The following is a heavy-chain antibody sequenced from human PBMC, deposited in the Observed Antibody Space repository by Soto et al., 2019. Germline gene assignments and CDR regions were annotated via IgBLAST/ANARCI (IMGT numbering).Heavy chain of an antibody. J-gene: IGHJ4*02. V-gene: IGHV1-24*01. CDR1: GYTLTELS. D-gene: IGHD3-22*01. CDR3: ATGPRITMIVVVITTGYFDY. Sequence: ASVKVSCKVSGYTLTELSMHWVRQAPGKGLGWMGGFDPEDGETIYAQKFQGRVTMTEDTSTDTAYMELSSLRSEDTAVYYCATGPRITMIVVVITTGYFDYWGQGTLVTVSS. CDR2: FDPEDGET.